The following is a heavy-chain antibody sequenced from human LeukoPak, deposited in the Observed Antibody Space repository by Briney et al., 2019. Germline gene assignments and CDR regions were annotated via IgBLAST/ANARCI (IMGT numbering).Heavy chain of an antibody. CDR3: VRGYNWAFET. J-gene: IGHJ5*02. CDR2: IKPDGRDK. Sequence: GRSLRLSCVASGFTFSSHWMVWVRQAPGKGLEWVGNIKPDGRDKYYMDSMKGRFTISRDNTQNSLYLQINSLRDEDTALYYCVRGYNWAFETWGQGTRITVSS. CDR1: GFTFSSHW. V-gene: IGHV3-7*04. D-gene: IGHD5-24*01.